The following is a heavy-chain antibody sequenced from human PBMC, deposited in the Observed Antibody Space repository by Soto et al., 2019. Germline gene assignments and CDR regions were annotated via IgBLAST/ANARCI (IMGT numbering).Heavy chain of an antibody. CDR3: ASGETRAADGRLGWFDP. V-gene: IGHV1-69*06. D-gene: IGHD6-13*01. CDR2: IIPIFGTA. CDR1: GGTFSSYA. Sequence: QVQLVQSGAEVKKPGSSVKVSCKASGGTFSSYAISWVRQAPGQGLEWMGGIIPIFGTANYAQKFQGRVTITADKSTSTAYMELSSLRSEDTAVYYCASGETRAADGRLGWFDPWGQGTLVTVSS. J-gene: IGHJ5*02.